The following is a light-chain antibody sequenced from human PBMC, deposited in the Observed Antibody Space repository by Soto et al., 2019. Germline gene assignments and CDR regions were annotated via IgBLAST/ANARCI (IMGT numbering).Light chain of an antibody. Sequence: QSALTQPRSMSGSPGQSVTISCTGTNSDVGGYNYVSWYQQYPGKAPKLMISGVSERPSGVPDRFSGSKSGNTASLTISGLQAEDEADYYCCSYVDTDTWVFGGGTKLTVL. V-gene: IGLV2-11*01. CDR3: CSYVDTDTWV. CDR1: NSDVGGYNY. CDR2: GVS. J-gene: IGLJ3*02.